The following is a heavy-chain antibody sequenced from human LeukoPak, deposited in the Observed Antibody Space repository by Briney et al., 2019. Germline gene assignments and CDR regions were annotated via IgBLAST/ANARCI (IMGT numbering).Heavy chain of an antibody. CDR1: GFIFSSYW. CDR3: AREVPTGTSFDY. V-gene: IGHV3-21*01. CDR2: ISSSSTYI. Sequence: GGSLRLSCAASGFIFSSYWMSWVRQAPGKGLEWVSSISSSSTYIYYADSVKGRFTISRHNAKNSLYLQMNSLRAEDTAVYYCAREVPTGTSFDYWAQGTLVTVSS. J-gene: IGHJ4*02. D-gene: IGHD4-17*01.